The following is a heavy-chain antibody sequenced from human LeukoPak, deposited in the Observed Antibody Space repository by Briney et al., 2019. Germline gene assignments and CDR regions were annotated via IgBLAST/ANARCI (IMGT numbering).Heavy chain of an antibody. CDR1: GYSISTSYY. J-gene: IGHJ5*02. CDR2: IYHSGNT. V-gene: IGHV4-38-2*02. D-gene: IGHD2-2*01. Sequence: TPSETLSLTCTVSGYSISTSYYWGWIRQPPGKGLEWIGSIYHSGNTYYNPSLKSRVTISVDTSKNQFSLKLRSVTAADTAIYYCARGVVGWFDPWGQGTLVTVSS. CDR3: ARGVVGWFDP.